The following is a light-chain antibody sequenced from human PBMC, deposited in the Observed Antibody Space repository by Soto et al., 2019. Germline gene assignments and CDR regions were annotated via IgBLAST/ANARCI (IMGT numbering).Light chain of an antibody. Sequence: PRSVSGSPGQSVTISGTGTSSEVGAYKYVSWYQHYQGEAPKVMIYDVTQRPSGAPDRFPGTKSGNTASLTISGRQAEDEADYFCCSYVGSYTWVFGSGTKATV. V-gene: IGLV2-11*01. CDR1: SSEVGAYKY. CDR3: CSYVGSYTWV. J-gene: IGLJ1*01. CDR2: DVT.